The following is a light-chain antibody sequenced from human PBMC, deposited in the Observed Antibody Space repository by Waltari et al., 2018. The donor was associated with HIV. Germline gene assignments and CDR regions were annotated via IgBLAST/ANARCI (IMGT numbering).Light chain of an antibody. Sequence: QSVLTQPPSTSGTPVQRVTISFSVSTSNIRNNSVNWYQQLPGTSPKLVIYTNNQGQPGVPDRFTVYKSGTEASLAIRGLQAEDGANYYCAVGDDRLKGNVRFGGGTKLTVL. J-gene: IGLJ2*01. CDR1: TSNIRNNS. CDR3: AVGDDRLKGNVR. V-gene: IGLV1-44*01. CDR2: TNN.